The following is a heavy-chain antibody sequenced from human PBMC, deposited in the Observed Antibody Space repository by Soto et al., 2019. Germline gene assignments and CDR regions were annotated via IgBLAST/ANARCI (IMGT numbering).Heavy chain of an antibody. Sequence: QLHLVQSGAVVKKPGASVTVSCSASGYPVTAYYMHWVRQAPGRGLEWMGGINPATGAAKYTQTFRGRVPMARDPSTGTVFMELGGRASEDPAVFYCARGGGVGVAGSAAFDMWGQGTLVTVSS. CDR1: GYPVTAYY. CDR3: ARGGGVGVAGSAAFDM. D-gene: IGHD3-3*01. CDR2: INPATGAA. V-gene: IGHV1-2*02. J-gene: IGHJ3*02.